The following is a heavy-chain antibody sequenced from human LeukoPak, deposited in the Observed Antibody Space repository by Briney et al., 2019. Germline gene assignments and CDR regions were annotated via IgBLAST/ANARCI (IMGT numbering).Heavy chain of an antibody. CDR1: GYTFTSYD. CDR3: ARGGSITGTTLFEP. V-gene: IGHV1-8*01. Sequence: ASVKVSCKASGYTFTSYDINWVRQATGQGLEWMGWMNPNSGNTGYEKKFTGRVTMTRNTSISTADMELSSLRSEDTAVYYCARGGSITGTTLFEPWGQGTGVTVSS. D-gene: IGHD1-7*01. J-gene: IGHJ5*02. CDR2: MNPNSGNT.